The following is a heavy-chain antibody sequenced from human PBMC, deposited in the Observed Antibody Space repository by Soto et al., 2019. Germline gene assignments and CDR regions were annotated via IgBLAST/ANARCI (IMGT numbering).Heavy chain of an antibody. D-gene: IGHD3-3*01. CDR1: GLTFGIYA. CDR2: ISADGDST. Sequence: EVQLLESGGGLVQPGGSLRLSCAASGLTFGIYAMGWVRKAPGKGLEWVSSISADGDSTYYTDSVKGRFTISRDNSRNTLFLQLNSLRAEDTAVYYCAKHYDRTLGSWGQGTLVTVSS. J-gene: IGHJ4*02. CDR3: AKHYDRTLGS. V-gene: IGHV3-23*01.